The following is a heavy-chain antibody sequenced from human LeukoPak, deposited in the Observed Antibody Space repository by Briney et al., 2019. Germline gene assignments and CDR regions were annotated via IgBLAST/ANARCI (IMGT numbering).Heavy chain of an antibody. D-gene: IGHD1-1*01. CDR3: AREGLFSLQEASHWLWPDAYFDY. Sequence: GASVKVSCKASGYTFTSYGISWVRQAPGQGLEWMGWISAYNGNTNYAQKLQGRVTMTTDTSTSTAYMELRSLRSDDTAVYYCAREGLFSLQEASHWLWPDAYFDYWGLGTLVTVSS. CDR1: GYTFTSYG. V-gene: IGHV1-18*01. J-gene: IGHJ4*02. CDR2: ISAYNGNT.